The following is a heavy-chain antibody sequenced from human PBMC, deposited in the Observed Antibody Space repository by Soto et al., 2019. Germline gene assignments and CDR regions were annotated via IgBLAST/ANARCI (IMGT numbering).Heavy chain of an antibody. V-gene: IGHV4-30-2*01. Sequence: QLQLQESGSGLVKPSQTLSLTCAVSGGSISSGGYSWSWIRQPPGKGLEWIGYIYHSGSTYYNPPLKSRVTISVDRSKNQFSLKLSSVTAADTAVYATAGGLGAVAAEYWGQGTLVTVSS. J-gene: IGHJ4*02. D-gene: IGHD6-19*01. CDR3: AGGLGAVAAEY. CDR2: IYHSGST. CDR1: GGSISSGGYS.